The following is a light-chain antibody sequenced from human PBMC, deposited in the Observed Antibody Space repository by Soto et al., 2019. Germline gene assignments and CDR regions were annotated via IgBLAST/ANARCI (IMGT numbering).Light chain of an antibody. CDR1: QSISGW. V-gene: IGKV1-5*01. CDR3: QQYENYWT. Sequence: DIQMTQSPSTLSAAAGDRVTITCRASQSISGWLAWYQQKPGKAPRLLIYDASNLESGVPSRFSGSGSGTEFTLTISNLQPDDFGTYYCQQYENYWTVGQGTKVDI. CDR2: DAS. J-gene: IGKJ1*01.